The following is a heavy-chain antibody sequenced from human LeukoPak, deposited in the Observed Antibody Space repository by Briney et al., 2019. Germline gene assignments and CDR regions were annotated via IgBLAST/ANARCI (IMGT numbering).Heavy chain of an antibody. CDR1: GYSISSGYY. D-gene: IGHD3-16*02. J-gene: IGHJ5*02. CDR2: IHHSGST. V-gene: IGHV4-38-2*02. CDR3: ARTIAGGSYRYPYWFDP. Sequence: PSETLSLTCTVSGYSISSGYYWGWIRQPPGKGLEWIGSIHHSGSTYYNPSLKSRVTISVDTSKNQFSLKLSSVTAADTAVYYCARTIAGGSYRYPYWFDPWGQGTLVTVSS.